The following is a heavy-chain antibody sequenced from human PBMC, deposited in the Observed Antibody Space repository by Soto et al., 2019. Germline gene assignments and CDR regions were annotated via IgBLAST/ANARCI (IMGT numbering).Heavy chain of an antibody. CDR2: IRSKAYGGTT. V-gene: IGHV3-49*03. CDR1: GFTFGDYA. J-gene: IGHJ6*02. CDR3: TRGRYSSSWSDRYYYYYGMDV. D-gene: IGHD6-13*01. Sequence: GGSLRLSCTASGFTFGDYAMSWFRQAPGKGLEWVGFIRSKAYGGTTEYAASVKGRFTISRDDSKSIAYLQMNSLKTEDTAVYYCTRGRYSSSWSDRYYYYYGMDVWGQGTTVTVSS.